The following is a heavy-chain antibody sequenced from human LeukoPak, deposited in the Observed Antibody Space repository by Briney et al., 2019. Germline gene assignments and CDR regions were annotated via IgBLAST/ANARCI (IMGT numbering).Heavy chain of an antibody. CDR1: GFTFNTYS. CDR3: ARDFDTSGYTFDY. CDR2: ISGSSRVI. J-gene: IGHJ4*02. V-gene: IGHV3-48*02. D-gene: IGHD3-22*01. Sequence: GSLRLSCAASGFTFNTYSMNWVRQAPGKGLEWVSYISGSSRVIYYADSVKGRFTISRDNAKNSLYLQMSSLRDEDTAVYYYARDFDTSGYTFDYWGQGTLVTVSS.